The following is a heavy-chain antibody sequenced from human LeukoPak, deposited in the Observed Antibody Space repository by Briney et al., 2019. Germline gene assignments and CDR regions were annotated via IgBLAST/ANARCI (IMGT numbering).Heavy chain of an antibody. CDR1: GYTFTGYY. CDR2: INPNSGGT. D-gene: IGHD6-13*01. Sequence: ASVKVSCKASGYTFTGYYMHWVRQAPGQGLEWMGWINPNSGGTNYAQKFQGRVTMTRNTSISTAYMELSSLRSEDTAVYYCARGQDSSSTPWGQGTLVTVSS. V-gene: IGHV1-2*02. CDR3: ARGQDSSSTP. J-gene: IGHJ5*02.